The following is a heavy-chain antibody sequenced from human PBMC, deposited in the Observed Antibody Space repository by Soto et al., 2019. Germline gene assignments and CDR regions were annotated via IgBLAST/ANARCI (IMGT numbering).Heavy chain of an antibody. CDR1: GGSISSTTYY. V-gene: IGHV4-39*01. D-gene: IGHD3-10*01. J-gene: IGHJ4*02. CDR2: FYNSGST. Sequence: SETLSLTCTVSGGSISSTTYYWGWMRQPPGKGLEWIAYFYNSGSTYYNPSLKSRVTISVDRSKNQFSLKLNSMTAADTAVYYCARHNYGSGSTYFDYWGQGTLVTVSS. CDR3: ARHNYGSGSTYFDY.